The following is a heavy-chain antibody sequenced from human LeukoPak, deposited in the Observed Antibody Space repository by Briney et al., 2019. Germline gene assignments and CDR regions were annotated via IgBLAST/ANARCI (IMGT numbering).Heavy chain of an antibody. D-gene: IGHD1-7*01. Sequence: GGSLRLSCAASGFTLSSYGMHWVRQAPGKGLEWVAVIWYDGSNKYYADSVKGRFTISRDNSKNTLYLQMNSLRAEDTAVYYCARDDWNYSEVYYYGMDVWGQGTTVTVSS. CDR1: GFTLSSYG. J-gene: IGHJ6*02. V-gene: IGHV3-33*01. CDR3: ARDDWNYSEVYYYGMDV. CDR2: IWYDGSNK.